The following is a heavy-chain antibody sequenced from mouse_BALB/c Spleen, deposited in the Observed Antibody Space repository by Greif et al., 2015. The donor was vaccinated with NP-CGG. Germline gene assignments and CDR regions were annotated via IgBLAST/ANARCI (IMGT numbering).Heavy chain of an antibody. CDR2: IYPGSGNT. Sequence: VKLVESGAELARPGASVKLSCKASGYTFTDYYINWVKQRTGQGLEWIGEIYPGSGNTYYNEKFKGKATLTADKSSSTAYMQLSSLTSEDSAVYFCARYYGSIYWYFDVWGAGTTVTVSS. CDR1: GYTFTDYY. D-gene: IGHD1-1*01. CDR3: ARYYGSIYWYFDV. V-gene: IGHV1-77*01. J-gene: IGHJ1*01.